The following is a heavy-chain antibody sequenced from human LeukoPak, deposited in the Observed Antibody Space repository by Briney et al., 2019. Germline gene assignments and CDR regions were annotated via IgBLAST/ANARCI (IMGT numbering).Heavy chain of an antibody. V-gene: IGHV4-39*01. CDR3: ARSERGPTNWFDP. Sequence: SQTLSLTCTVSGDSISSGDYYWSWIRQPPGKGLEWIGSIYYSGSTYYNPSLKSRVTISVDTSKNQFSLKLSSVTAADTAVYYCARSERGPTNWFDPWGQGTLVTVSS. D-gene: IGHD1-1*01. CDR1: GDSISSGDYY. CDR2: IYYSGST. J-gene: IGHJ5*02.